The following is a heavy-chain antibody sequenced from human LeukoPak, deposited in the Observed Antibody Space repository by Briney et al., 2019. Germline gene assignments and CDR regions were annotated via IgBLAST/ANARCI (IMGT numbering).Heavy chain of an antibody. CDR3: ARDLGQYYDTSDNWFDP. Sequence: GGSLRLSCAASGFTFSSYWMHWVRQAPGKGLVWVSRINSDGINTSYADSVKGRFTISRDNAKNTLNLQMNSLRAEDTAVYYCARDLGQYYDTSDNWFDPWGQGTLVTVSS. D-gene: IGHD3-22*01. J-gene: IGHJ5*02. CDR1: GFTFSSYW. V-gene: IGHV3-74*01. CDR2: INSDGINT.